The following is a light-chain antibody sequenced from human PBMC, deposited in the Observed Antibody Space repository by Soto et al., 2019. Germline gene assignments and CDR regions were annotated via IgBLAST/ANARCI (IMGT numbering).Light chain of an antibody. CDR2: TAS. J-gene: IGKJ5*01. CDR3: QQSVSTPPT. CDR1: QIISSY. V-gene: IGKV1-39*01. Sequence: DLQMTQSPSSLSASVGDRVTITCRASQIISSYLNWYQQKPGKAPKLLMYTASSLQSGVPSRFSGSGSGTDFTLTISSLQPEDFATYYCQQSVSTPPTFGQGTRLDIK.